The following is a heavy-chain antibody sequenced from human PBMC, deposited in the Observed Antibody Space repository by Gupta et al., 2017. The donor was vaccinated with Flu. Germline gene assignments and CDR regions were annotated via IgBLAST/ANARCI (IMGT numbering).Heavy chain of an antibody. J-gene: IGHJ4*02. V-gene: IGHV3-23*01. CDR3: AKETWEFYFDF. CDR2: ISDSGDSI. D-gene: IGHD1-26*01. CDR1: TFSSYA. Sequence: TFSSYALSCVRQAPGKGLEWVSAISDSGDSIYYADSVKGRFAISRDNSKDTLYLQISSLRAEDTAVYYCAKETWEFYFDFWGQGTLVNVSS.